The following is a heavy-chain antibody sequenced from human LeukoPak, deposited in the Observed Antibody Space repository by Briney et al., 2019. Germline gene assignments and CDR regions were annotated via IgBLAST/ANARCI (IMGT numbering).Heavy chain of an antibody. CDR1: GYSISSGYY. CDR3: ARTSVMSAFDI. D-gene: IGHD3-16*01. CDR2: IYHSGST. J-gene: IGHJ3*02. V-gene: IGHV4-38-2*02. Sequence: SETLSLTCTVSGYSISSGYYWGWIRQPPGKGLEWIGSIYHSGSTYYNPSLKSRVTISVDTSKNQFSLKLISVTAADKAVYYCARTSVMSAFDIWGQGTMVTVSS.